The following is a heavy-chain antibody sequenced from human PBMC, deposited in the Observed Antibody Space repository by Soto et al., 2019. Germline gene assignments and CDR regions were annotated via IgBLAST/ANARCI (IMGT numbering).Heavy chain of an antibody. V-gene: IGHV3-23*01. CDR3: XXXYDFWSGYSY. CDR2: ISGSGGST. J-gene: IGHJ4*02. Sequence: EVQLLESGGGLVQPGGSLRLSCAASGFTFSSYAMSWVRQAPGKGLEWVSAISGSGGSTYYADSVKGRFTISRDNSKNTLXXXXXXXXXEXXXXXXXXXXYDFWSGYSYWGQGTLVTVSS. D-gene: IGHD3-3*01. CDR1: GFTFSSYA.